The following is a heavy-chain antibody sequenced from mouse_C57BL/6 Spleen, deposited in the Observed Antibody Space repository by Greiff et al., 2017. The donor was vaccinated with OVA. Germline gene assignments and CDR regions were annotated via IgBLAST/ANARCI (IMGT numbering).Heavy chain of an antibody. J-gene: IGHJ3*01. D-gene: IGHD2-2*01. CDR1: GYAFSSSW. Sequence: VQLQQSGPELVKPGASVKISCKASGYAFSSSWMNWVKQRPGKGLEWIGRIYPGDGDTNYNGKFKGKATLTADKSSSTAYMQLSSLTSEDSAVYFCERDHYGYDGGFAYWGQGTLVTVSA. CDR2: IYPGDGDT. CDR3: ERDHYGYDGGFAY. V-gene: IGHV1-82*01.